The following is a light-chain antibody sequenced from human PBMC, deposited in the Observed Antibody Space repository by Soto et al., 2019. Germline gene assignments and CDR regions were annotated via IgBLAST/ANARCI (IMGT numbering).Light chain of an antibody. CDR1: QYVSNN. J-gene: IGKJ4*01. CDR2: GAS. CDR3: QQYNNWPPLT. V-gene: IGKV3-15*01. Sequence: EIVMTQSPATLSVSPGERATLSCRASQYVSNNLAWYQQKPGQAPRLLIYGASTRATGIPARFSGSGSGTDFTLTISSPQSEDFAVYYCQQYNNWPPLTFGGGTKVEIK.